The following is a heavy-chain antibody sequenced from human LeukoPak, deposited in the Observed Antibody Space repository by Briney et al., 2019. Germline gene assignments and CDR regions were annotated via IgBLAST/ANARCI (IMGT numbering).Heavy chain of an antibody. CDR2: ISGSGRTT. Sequence: GGSLTLSCAASGFTFSNYAMSWIRQAPGKGLEWVSAISGSGRTTYHADCMERVFTVSGDSSKNMLHLQMKITTAEDTGIYYCAQGGNYAGNCLEYWGKGTLVTVSS. J-gene: IGHJ4*02. D-gene: IGHD4-23*01. CDR3: AQGGNYAGNCLEY. V-gene: IGHV3-23*01. CDR1: GFTFSNYA.